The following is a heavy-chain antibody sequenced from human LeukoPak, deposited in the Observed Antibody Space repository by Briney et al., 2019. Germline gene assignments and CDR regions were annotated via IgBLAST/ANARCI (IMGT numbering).Heavy chain of an antibody. CDR3: ARGSITMVRGVTETFDY. D-gene: IGHD3-10*01. CDR1: GGSISSGSYY. CDR2: IYTSGST. J-gene: IGHJ4*02. V-gene: IGHV4-61*02. Sequence: PSETLSLTCTVSGGSISSGSYYWSWIRQPAGKGLEWIGRIYTSGSTNYNPSLKSRVTISVDTSKNQFSLKLSSVTAADTAVYYCARGSITMVRGVTETFDYWGQGTLVTVSS.